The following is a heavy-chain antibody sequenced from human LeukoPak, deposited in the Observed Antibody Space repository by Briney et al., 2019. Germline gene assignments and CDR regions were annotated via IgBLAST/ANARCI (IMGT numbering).Heavy chain of an antibody. J-gene: IGHJ5*02. V-gene: IGHV3-23*01. CDR1: GFTFSIYA. Sequence: GGSLRLSCAASGFTFSIYAMSWVRQAPGKGLEWVSAISGSGGSTYYADSVKGRFTISRDNSKNTLYLQMNSLRAEDTAVYYCARSVRGVIIGFDPWGQGTLVTVSS. CDR2: ISGSGGST. D-gene: IGHD3-10*01. CDR3: ARSVRGVIIGFDP.